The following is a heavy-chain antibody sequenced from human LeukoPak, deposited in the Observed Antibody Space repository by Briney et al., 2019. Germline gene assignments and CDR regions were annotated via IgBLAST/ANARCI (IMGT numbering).Heavy chain of an antibody. CDR2: INPNSGGT. CDR3: ARGAYYYDSSGYYYVVDSVMTY. D-gene: IGHD3-22*01. Sequence: ASVKVSCTASGYTFTGYYMHWVRQAPGQGLEWMGWINPNSGGTNYAQKFQGRVTMTRDTSISTAYMELSRLRSDDTAVYYCARGAYYYDSSGYYYVVDSVMTYWGQGTLVTVSS. J-gene: IGHJ4*02. CDR1: GYTFTGYY. V-gene: IGHV1-2*02.